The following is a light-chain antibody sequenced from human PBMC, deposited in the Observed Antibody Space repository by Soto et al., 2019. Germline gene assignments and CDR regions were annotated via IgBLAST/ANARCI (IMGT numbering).Light chain of an antibody. CDR3: QQYNNWPRT. Sequence: EIVMTQSPATLSVFPGERATLSCGASQSVFSNLAWFQQKPGQAPRLLIYGASTRATGIPARFSGSGSGTEFTLTISSLQSEDFAVYYCQQYNNWPRTFGQGTKLEIK. CDR2: GAS. J-gene: IGKJ2*01. V-gene: IGKV3-15*01. CDR1: QSVFSN.